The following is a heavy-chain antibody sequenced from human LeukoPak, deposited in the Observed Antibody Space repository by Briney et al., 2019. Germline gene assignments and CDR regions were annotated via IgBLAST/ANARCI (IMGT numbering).Heavy chain of an antibody. CDR2: ISGSGGST. D-gene: IGHD6-19*01. CDR3: AKDGREQWLAYFDY. V-gene: IGHV3-23*01. Sequence: PGGSLRLSCAASGFTFSSYAMSWVRQAPGKGLEWVSAISGSGGSTYYADSVKGRFTISRDNSKNTLYLQMNSLRAGDTAVYYCAKDGREQWLAYFDYWGQGTLVTVSS. J-gene: IGHJ4*02. CDR1: GFTFSSYA.